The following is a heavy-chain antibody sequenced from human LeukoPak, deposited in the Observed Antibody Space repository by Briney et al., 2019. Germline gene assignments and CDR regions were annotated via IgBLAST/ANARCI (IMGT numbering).Heavy chain of an antibody. CDR3: ARVHSGAEGYCSSTSCYFFDY. Sequence: SETLSLTCTVSGGSISSGDYYWSWIRQPPGKGLEWIGYIYYSGSTYYNSSLKSRVTISVDTSKNQFSLKLSSVTAADTAVYYCARVHSGAEGYCSSTSCYFFDYWGQGTLVAVSS. J-gene: IGHJ4*02. D-gene: IGHD2-2*01. CDR1: GGSISSGDYY. CDR2: IYYSGST. V-gene: IGHV4-30-4*01.